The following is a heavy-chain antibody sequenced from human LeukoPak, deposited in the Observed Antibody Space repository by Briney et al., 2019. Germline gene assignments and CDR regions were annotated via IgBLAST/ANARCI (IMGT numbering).Heavy chain of an antibody. V-gene: IGHV4-59*01. Sequence: PSETLSLTCTVSGGSIISYYWSWIRQPPGRGLEWIGYMYYSGSTNYNPSLKSRVTISVDTSKNQFSLKLSSVTAADTAVYYCARDSVGSLRDLYYFDYWGQGTLVTVSS. D-gene: IGHD5/OR15-5a*01. J-gene: IGHJ4*02. CDR2: MYYSGST. CDR1: GGSIISYY. CDR3: ARDSVGSLRDLYYFDY.